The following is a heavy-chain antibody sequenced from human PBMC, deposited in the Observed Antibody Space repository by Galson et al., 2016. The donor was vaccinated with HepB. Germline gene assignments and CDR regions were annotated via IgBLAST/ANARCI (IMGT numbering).Heavy chain of an antibody. J-gene: IGHJ4*02. Sequence: SLRLSCAASGFTFSRYAMNWVRQAPGKGLEWVAVISFDGSNKYYADSVKGRFTVSRDNSRNTLFLQMNSLSAEDSAMYYCARDPRDYGDYGNFDYWGQATLVTVSS. CDR3: ARDPRDYGDYGNFDY. CDR2: ISFDGSNK. CDR1: GFTFSRYA. D-gene: IGHD4-17*01. V-gene: IGHV3-30*04.